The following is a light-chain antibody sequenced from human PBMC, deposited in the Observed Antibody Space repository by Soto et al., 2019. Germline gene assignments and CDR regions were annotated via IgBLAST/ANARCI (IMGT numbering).Light chain of an antibody. CDR2: DAS. CDR3: QQYDNLPIT. Sequence: DIKMTQPSSSPSASVGDIITTTCRASQSISSYLNWYQQKPGKAPKLLIYDASNLETGVPSRFSGSGSGTDFTFTISSLQPEDIATYYCQQYDNLPITFGQGTRLEVK. V-gene: IGKV1-33*01. CDR1: QSISSY. J-gene: IGKJ5*01.